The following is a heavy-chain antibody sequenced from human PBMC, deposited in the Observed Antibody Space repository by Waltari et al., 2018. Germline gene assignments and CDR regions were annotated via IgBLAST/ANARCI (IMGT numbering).Heavy chain of an antibody. D-gene: IGHD6-13*01. CDR3: ARDRDEIGIAAAGTWHGWFDP. V-gene: IGHV1-2*02. J-gene: IGHJ5*02. CDR2: INPNSGGT. CDR1: GYTFTGYY. Sequence: QVQLVQSGAEVKKPGASVKVSCKASGYTFTGYYMHWVRQAPGQGLEWMGWINPNSGGTNYAQKFQGRVTMTRDTSISTAYMELSRLRSDDTAVYYCARDRDEIGIAAAGTWHGWFDPWGQGTLVTVSS.